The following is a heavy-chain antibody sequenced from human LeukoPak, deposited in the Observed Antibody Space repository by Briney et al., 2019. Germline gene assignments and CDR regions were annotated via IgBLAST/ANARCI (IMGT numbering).Heavy chain of an antibody. V-gene: IGHV3-9*01. CDR3: AKDINYGVVRGMDV. CDR1: GFTFDDYA. J-gene: IGHJ6*02. Sequence: GRSLRLSCAASGFTFDDYAMHWVRQAPGKGLEWVSGISWNSGSIGYADSVKGRFTISRDNAKNSLYLQMNSLRAEDTALYYCAKDINYGVVRGMDVWGQGTTVTVSS. CDR2: ISWNSGSI. D-gene: IGHD4-17*01.